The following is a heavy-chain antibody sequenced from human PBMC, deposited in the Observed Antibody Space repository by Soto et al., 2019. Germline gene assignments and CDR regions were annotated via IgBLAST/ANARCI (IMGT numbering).Heavy chain of an antibody. CDR2: INPNNGGT. Sequence: QVQLVQSGAEVKRPGASVKVSCETSGYTFIGYYVHWVRQVPGQGLEGMGWINPNNGGTKDAQRFQGRLTMTRDTSINTAYMELSRLTTDDTAVYYCARRRGNYPITEFLQYWGQGTLITVSS. CDR3: ARRRGNYPITEFLQY. D-gene: IGHD3-10*01. CDR1: GYTFIGYY. J-gene: IGHJ1*01. V-gene: IGHV1-2*02.